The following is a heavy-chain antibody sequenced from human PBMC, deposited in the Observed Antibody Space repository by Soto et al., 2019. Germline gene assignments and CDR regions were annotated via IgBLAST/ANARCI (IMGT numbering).Heavy chain of an antibody. CDR1: GFIFSTYV. V-gene: IGHV3-23*01. D-gene: IGHD3-10*01. Sequence: GGSLRLSCAASGFIFSTYVMSWVRQAPGKGPEWVSAISGSGGSTYYADSVKGRFTISRDNSKNTLYLQMNSLRAEDTAVYYYAKDMVRGVTAPTPNNWFDPWGQETLVTVSS. J-gene: IGHJ5*02. CDR3: AKDMVRGVTAPTPNNWFDP. CDR2: ISGSGGST.